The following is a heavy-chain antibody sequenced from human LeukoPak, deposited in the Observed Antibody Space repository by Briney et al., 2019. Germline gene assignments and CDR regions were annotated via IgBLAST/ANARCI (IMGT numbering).Heavy chain of an antibody. CDR2: ISAYNGNT. CDR1: GYTFTSYG. J-gene: IGHJ4*02. D-gene: IGHD3-3*01. CDR3: ARSTIFGVVITSYHFDY. Sequence: ASVKVSCKASGYTFTSYGISWVRQAPGQGLEWMGWISAYNGNTNYAQKLQGRVTMTTDTSTSTAYMELRSLRSDDTAVYYCARSTIFGVVITSYHFDYWGQGTLVTVSS. V-gene: IGHV1-18*01.